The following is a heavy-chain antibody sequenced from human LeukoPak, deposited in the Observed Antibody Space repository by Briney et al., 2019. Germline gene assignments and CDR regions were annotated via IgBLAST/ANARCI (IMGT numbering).Heavy chain of an antibody. V-gene: IGHV3-66*01. CDR2: IYSGGNT. Sequence: GGSLRLSCAASGFSVTSSHMSWVRQAPGKGLEWVSIIYSGGNTDYAGSMQGRFAISRDDSKNTLYLQMNSLRPEDTAVYYCARESAPHHGLDYWGQGTLVTVSS. CDR3: ARESAPHHGLDY. D-gene: IGHD5-24*01. CDR1: GFSVTSSH. J-gene: IGHJ4*02.